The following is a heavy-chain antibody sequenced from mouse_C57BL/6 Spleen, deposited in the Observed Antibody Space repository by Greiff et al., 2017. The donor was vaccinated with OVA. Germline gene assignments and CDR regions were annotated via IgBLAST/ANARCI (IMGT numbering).Heavy chain of an antibody. V-gene: IGHV14-1*01. CDR3: FYYGSSRFAY. Sequence: EVQLQQSGAELVRPGASVKLSCTASGFNIKDYYMHWVKQRPEQGLEWIGRIDPEDGDTEYAPKFQGKATMTADTSSNTAYLQLSSLTSEDTAVYYCFYYGSSRFAYWGQGTLVTVSA. D-gene: IGHD1-1*01. CDR2: IDPEDGDT. J-gene: IGHJ3*01. CDR1: GFNIKDYY.